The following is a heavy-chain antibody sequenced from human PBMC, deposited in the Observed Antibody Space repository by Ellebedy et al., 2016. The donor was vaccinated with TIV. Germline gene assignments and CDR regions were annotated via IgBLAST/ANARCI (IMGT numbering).Heavy chain of an antibody. CDR1: GFTFSSYS. CDR2: ISSSGSPI. J-gene: IGHJ5*01. D-gene: IGHD2-21*02. CDR3: STLCLSDCLSRFDP. Sequence: PGGSLRLSCAVSGFTFSSYSMNWVRQAPGKGLEWVSYISSSGSPIHYADSVKGRFSISRDNVKNSLYLQMNSLRAEDTAAYYCSTLCLSDCLSRFDPWGRGTLVTVSS. V-gene: IGHV3-48*01.